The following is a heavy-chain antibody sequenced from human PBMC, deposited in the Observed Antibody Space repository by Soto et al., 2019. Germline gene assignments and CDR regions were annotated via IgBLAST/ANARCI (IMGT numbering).Heavy chain of an antibody. J-gene: IGHJ3*02. V-gene: IGHV3-74*01. CDR2: INSDGSST. CDR3: ARTKGKRDYDYIWGSYRYTYAFDI. Sequence: EVQLVESGGGLVQPGGSLRLSCAASGFTFSSYWMHWVRQAPGKGLVWVSRINSDGSSTSYADSVKGRFTISRDNAKNTLYLQMNSLRAEDTAVYYCARTKGKRDYDYIWGSYRYTYAFDIWGQGTMVTVSS. CDR1: GFTFSSYW. D-gene: IGHD3-16*02.